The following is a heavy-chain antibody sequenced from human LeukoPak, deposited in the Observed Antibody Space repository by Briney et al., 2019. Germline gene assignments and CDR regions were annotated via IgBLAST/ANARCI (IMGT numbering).Heavy chain of an antibody. CDR3: ARAEINDYNRY. D-gene: IGHD4-11*01. Sequence: SETLSLTCSVSGYSIRSGYQWGWIRQAPGKGVEWIGSINYSGRTYDNPSLKSRVTISIDTSKNQIFLKLRSTTAADTAHYYCARAEINDYNRYWGQGILVIVSS. CDR1: GYSIRSGYQ. J-gene: IGHJ4*02. CDR2: INYSGRT. V-gene: IGHV4-38-2*01.